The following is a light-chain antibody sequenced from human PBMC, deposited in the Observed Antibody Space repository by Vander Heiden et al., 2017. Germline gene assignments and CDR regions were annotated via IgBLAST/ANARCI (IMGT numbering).Light chain of an antibody. CDR2: EVS. Sequence: QSALTQPASVSGSPGKSITISCTGTSSDVGGYNYVSWYQQHPGKAPKLMIFEVSHRPSGVSHRFSGSKSGTTASLTISGLQADDEADYYCSSYTSTSTPHFVFGTGTTVTVL. CDR3: SSYTSTSTPHFV. J-gene: IGLJ1*01. V-gene: IGLV2-14*01. CDR1: SSDVGGYNY.